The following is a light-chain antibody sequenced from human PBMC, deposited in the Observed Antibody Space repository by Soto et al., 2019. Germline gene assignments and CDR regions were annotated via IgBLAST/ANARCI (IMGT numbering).Light chain of an antibody. CDR3: MQGLQSLT. Sequence: IVMTQSPLSLPVTPGEPASISCRSSQSLLHSNGYNYLDCYLQKPGQSPQLLIYLGSNRASGVLDRLSGSGSGTAFTLKISRVEAEDVGVYYCMQGLQSLTFGQGTKVDIK. V-gene: IGKV2-28*01. CDR2: LGS. J-gene: IGKJ1*01. CDR1: QSLLHSNGYNY.